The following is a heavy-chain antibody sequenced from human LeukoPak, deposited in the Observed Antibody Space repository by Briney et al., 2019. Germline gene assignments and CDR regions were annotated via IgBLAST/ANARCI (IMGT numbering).Heavy chain of an antibody. Sequence: GGSLRLSCAASGFTFSSYAMSWVRQAPGKGLEWVSAISGSGGSTYYADSVKGRFTISRDNAKNTLYLQMNSLRAEDTAVYYCARGISGSYWDYFDYWGQGTLVTVSS. V-gene: IGHV3-23*01. J-gene: IGHJ4*02. CDR3: ARGISGSYWDYFDY. CDR1: GFTFSSYA. D-gene: IGHD1-26*01. CDR2: ISGSGGST.